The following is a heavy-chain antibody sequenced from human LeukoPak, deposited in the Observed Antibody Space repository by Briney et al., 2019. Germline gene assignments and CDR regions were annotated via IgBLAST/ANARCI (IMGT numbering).Heavy chain of an antibody. Sequence: SETLSLTCTVSGDSITNSYWNWIRQPPGGGLGWIGRISYSGNTNYNPSLKSRVIISRDASKNQFSLELTSVTAADTAVYYCAKRIIEARDNGDSNWLDPWGQGILVTVSS. CDR1: GDSITNSY. CDR2: ISYSGNT. D-gene: IGHD4-17*01. V-gene: IGHV4-59*08. J-gene: IGHJ5*01. CDR3: AKRIIEARDNGDSNWLDP.